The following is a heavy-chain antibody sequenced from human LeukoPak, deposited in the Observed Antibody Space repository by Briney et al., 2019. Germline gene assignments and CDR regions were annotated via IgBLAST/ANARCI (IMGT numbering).Heavy chain of an antibody. Sequence: ASVKVSCKASGYTFTGYYMHWVRQAPGQGLEWKGRINPNSGGTNYAQKFQGRVTMTRDTSISTAYMELSRLRSDDTAVYYCARLYYYYYGMDVWAKGPRSPSP. CDR3: ARLYYYYYGMDV. CDR1: GYTFTGYY. CDR2: INPNSGGT. V-gene: IGHV1-2*06. J-gene: IGHJ6*02.